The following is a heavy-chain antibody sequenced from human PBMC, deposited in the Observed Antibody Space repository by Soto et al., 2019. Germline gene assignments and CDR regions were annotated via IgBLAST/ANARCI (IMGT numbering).Heavy chain of an antibody. CDR3: ARHEGATSSDD. CDR1: GGSIISSSYY. Sequence: QLQLQESGPGLVKPSATLSLTCTVSGGSIISSSYYWGWIRQPPGKWLEWIGSIYYSGSTYSNPCLTRRVTISVDTSKNQFSMKLSSVTAADTAVYYCARHEGATSSDDWGQGTLVTVSS. D-gene: IGHD1-26*01. CDR2: IYYSGST. J-gene: IGHJ4*02. V-gene: IGHV4-39*01.